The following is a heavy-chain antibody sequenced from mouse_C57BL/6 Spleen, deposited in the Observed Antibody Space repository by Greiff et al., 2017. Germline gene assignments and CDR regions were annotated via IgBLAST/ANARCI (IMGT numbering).Heavy chain of an antibody. V-gene: IGHV5-17*01. CDR3: AREDYGSSYLFAY. CDR1: GFTFSDYG. CDR2: ISSGSSTI. J-gene: IGHJ3*01. Sequence: EVKLVESGGGLVKPGGSLKLSCAASGFTFSDYGMDWVRQAPEKGLEWVAYISSGSSTIYYADTVKGRFTISRDNAKNTLFLQMTSLRSEDTAMYYCAREDYGSSYLFAYWGQGTLVTVSA. D-gene: IGHD1-1*01.